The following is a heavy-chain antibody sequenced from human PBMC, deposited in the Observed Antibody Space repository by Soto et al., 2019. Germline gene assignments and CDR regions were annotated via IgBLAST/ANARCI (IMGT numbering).Heavy chain of an antibody. CDR1: GGSIANYY. V-gene: IGHV4-4*07. CDR3: ARDYDINTALDYWYFDL. J-gene: IGHJ2*01. Sequence: QVQLQESGPGLVKPSEGLSLTCTVSGGSIANYYWAWIRQPAGKGLEWIGRIYPSGRTHYNPSLTGRVTMSIDTSKNQFSLRLTSVTAADTAMYYCARDYDINTALDYWYFDLWGRGTLVTVSS. D-gene: IGHD5-18*01. CDR2: IYPSGRT.